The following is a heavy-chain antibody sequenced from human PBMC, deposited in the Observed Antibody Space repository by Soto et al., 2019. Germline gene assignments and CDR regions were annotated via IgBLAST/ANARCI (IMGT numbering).Heavy chain of an antibody. Sequence: GASVKVSCKASGGTFSSYAISWVRQAPGKGLEGMGGIIPIFGTANYAQKFQGRVKITADESTSTAYMELSSLRSEDTAVYFCARLNSMIIDEQPDYWGQGTLVTVSS. V-gene: IGHV1-69*13. D-gene: IGHD3-22*01. CDR3: ARLNSMIIDEQPDY. J-gene: IGHJ4*02. CDR2: IIPIFGTA. CDR1: GGTFSSYA.